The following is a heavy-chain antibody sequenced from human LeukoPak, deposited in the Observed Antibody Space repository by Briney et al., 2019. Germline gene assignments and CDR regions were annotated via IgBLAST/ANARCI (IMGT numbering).Heavy chain of an antibody. CDR3: GTHAGRTGSDD. D-gene: IGHD3/OR15-3a*01. Sequence: PGGSLRLSCATSGFIFSGYYMSWIRQAPGKGLEWVSYISGSGSDISYADSVKGRFTISRDNAKGSLYLQMNSLRAADTAVYYCGTHAGRTGSDDWGQGTLVTVSS. CDR1: GFIFSGYY. J-gene: IGHJ4*02. CDR2: ISGSGSDI. V-gene: IGHV3-11*01.